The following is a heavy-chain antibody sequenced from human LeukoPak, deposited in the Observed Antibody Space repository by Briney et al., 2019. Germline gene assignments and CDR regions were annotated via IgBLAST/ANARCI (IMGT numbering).Heavy chain of an antibody. V-gene: IGHV4-34*01. J-gene: IGHJ2*01. CDR2: INQSGST. CDR3: ARRRAYSSAWPHRHFDL. Sequence: KASETLSLTCAVFGESFRGYYWSWIRQSPGKGLEWIGEINQSGSTNYNPSLKSRVTTSVDTSKNQFSLKLSSVTAADTAVYYCARRRAYSSAWPHRHFDLWGRGTPVTVSS. D-gene: IGHD6-19*01. CDR1: GESFRGYY.